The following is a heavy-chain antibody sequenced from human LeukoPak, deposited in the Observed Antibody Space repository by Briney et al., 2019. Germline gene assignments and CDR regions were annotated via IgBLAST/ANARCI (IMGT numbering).Heavy chain of an antibody. D-gene: IGHD3-22*01. J-gene: IGHJ4*02. CDR1: GGSFSGYY. Sequence: SETLSLTCAVYGGSFSGYYWSWIRQPPGKGLEWIGEINHSGSTNYNPSLKSRVTISVDTSKRQFSLKLNSMTAADTAVYYCARGAQTYYDKAPVDYWGLGTLVTVSS. CDR3: ARGAQTYYDKAPVDY. V-gene: IGHV4-34*01. CDR2: INHSGST.